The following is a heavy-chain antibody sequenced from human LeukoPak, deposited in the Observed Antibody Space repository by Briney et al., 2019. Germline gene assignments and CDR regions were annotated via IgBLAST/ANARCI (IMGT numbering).Heavy chain of an antibody. D-gene: IGHD3-3*01. CDR1: GGSISSSSYY. V-gene: IGHV4-39*07. CDR2: IYYSGST. CDR3: VLGGSLRFLEWLDNQYYFDY. J-gene: IGHJ4*02. Sequence: PSETLSLTCTVSGGSISSSSYYWAWIRQPPGKGLEWIASIYYSGSTYYNPSLKSRVTMSVDTSKNQFSLKLTSVTAADTAVYYCVLGGSLRFLEWLDNQYYFDYWGQGTLVTVSS.